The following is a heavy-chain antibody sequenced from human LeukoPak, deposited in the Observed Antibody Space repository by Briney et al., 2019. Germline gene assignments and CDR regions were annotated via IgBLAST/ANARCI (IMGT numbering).Heavy chain of an antibody. D-gene: IGHD1-26*01. Sequence: PGGSLRLSCAGSGFIFSDYNMNWVRQAPGKGLEWVSYISSGSSTIYYADSVKGRFTISGDNAKNSLNLQMNSLRAEDTAVYYCARDKIVGATYLDYWGQGTPVTVSS. CDR2: ISSGSSTI. J-gene: IGHJ4*02. V-gene: IGHV3-48*04. CDR1: GFIFSDYN. CDR3: ARDKIVGATYLDY.